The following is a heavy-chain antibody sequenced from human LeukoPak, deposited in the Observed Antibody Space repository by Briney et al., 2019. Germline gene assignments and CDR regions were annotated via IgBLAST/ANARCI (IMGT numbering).Heavy chain of an antibody. CDR2: ISYDGTRQ. D-gene: IGHD6-13*01. Sequence: PGGSLTLSCAASRFTFSNYVMHWVRQAPGKGLEWVAMISYDGTRQYYADSVKGRFTISRDNAKNSLYLQMNSLRAEDTAVYYCARTFELHSSSWYVPHRNFDYWGQGTLVTVSS. V-gene: IGHV3-30*04. CDR3: ARTFELHSSSWYVPHRNFDY. CDR1: RFTFSNYV. J-gene: IGHJ4*02.